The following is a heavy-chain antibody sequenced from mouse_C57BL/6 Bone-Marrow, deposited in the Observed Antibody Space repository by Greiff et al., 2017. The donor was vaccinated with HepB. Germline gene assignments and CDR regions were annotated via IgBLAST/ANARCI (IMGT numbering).Heavy chain of an antibody. D-gene: IGHD2-4*01. CDR3: AGLWRDYDYDGGFDY. J-gene: IGHJ3*01. CDR1: GFTFSSYG. Sequence: EVQLVESGGDLVKPGGSLKLSCAASGFTFSSYGMSWVRQTPDKRLEWVATISSGGSYTYYPDSVKGRFTISRDNAKNTLYLQMSSLKSEDTAMYYCAGLWRDYDYDGGFDYWGQGTLVTVSA. V-gene: IGHV5-6*01. CDR2: ISSGGSYT.